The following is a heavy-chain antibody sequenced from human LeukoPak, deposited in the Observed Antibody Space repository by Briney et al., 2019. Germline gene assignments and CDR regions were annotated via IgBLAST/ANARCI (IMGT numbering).Heavy chain of an antibody. CDR1: GRSITTSSYY. CDR3: ARHNGYYAPSSLSGDY. CDR2: IYYSGST. V-gene: IGHV4-39*01. J-gene: IGHJ4*02. D-gene: IGHD5-18*01. Sequence: SETLSLTCTVSGRSITTSSYYWGWIRQPPGKGLEWIGSIYYSGSTYYNPSLKSRVTISVDTSKNQFSLKLISVTATDTAMYYCARHNGYYAPSSLSGDYWGQGTLVTVSS.